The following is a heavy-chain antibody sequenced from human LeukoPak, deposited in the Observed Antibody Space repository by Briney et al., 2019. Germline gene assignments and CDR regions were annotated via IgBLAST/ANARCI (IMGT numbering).Heavy chain of an antibody. CDR2: IWYDGSNK. D-gene: IGHD5-18*01. CDR3: AREGSYSYGTRGYYYYGMDV. V-gene: IGHV3-33*01. CDR1: GFTFSSYG. J-gene: IGHJ6*02. Sequence: GGSLRLSCAASGFTFSSYGMHWVRQAPGKGLEWVAVIWYDGSNKYYADSVKGRFTISRDNSKNTLYLQMNSLRAEDTAVYYCAREGSYSYGTRGYYYYGMDVWGQGTTVTVSS.